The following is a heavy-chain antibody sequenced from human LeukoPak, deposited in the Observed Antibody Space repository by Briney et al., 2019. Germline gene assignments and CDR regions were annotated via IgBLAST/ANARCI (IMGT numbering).Heavy chain of an antibody. CDR1: GFTFSSYA. Sequence: GGPLRLSCAASGFTFSSYAMSWVRQAPGKGLEWVSAISGSAGSTYYADSVKGRFTISRDNSKNTLYLQMNSLRAEDTAVYYCAKFGAALPQKRLGTNTFDYWGQGTLVTVSS. D-gene: IGHD6-6*01. CDR3: AKFGAALPQKRLGTNTFDY. CDR2: ISGSAGST. V-gene: IGHV3-23*01. J-gene: IGHJ4*02.